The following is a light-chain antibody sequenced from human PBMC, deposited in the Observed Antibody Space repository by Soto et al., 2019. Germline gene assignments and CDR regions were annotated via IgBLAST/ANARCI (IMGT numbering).Light chain of an antibody. CDR3: SQCARTRTYH. J-gene: IGLJ1*01. Sequence: QSVLTQPASVSVSPGQSITISCCGTGDDIGGYNFVSWYQHHPGKAPKLIIYDVTHRPSGVSERFSGSKSGFTASLTISGRYAEVYSDYYCSQCARTRTYHFGPWNRVPV. V-gene: IGLV2-14*01. CDR1: GDDIGGYNF. CDR2: DVT.